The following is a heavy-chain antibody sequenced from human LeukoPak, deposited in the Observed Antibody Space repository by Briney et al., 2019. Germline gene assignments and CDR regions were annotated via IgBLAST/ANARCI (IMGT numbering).Heavy chain of an antibody. V-gene: IGHV4-4*07. J-gene: IGHJ4*02. CDR2: IYSSGSA. CDR3: AREGTTWFYFDY. D-gene: IGHD3-9*01. Sequence: KPSETLSLTCTVSGGSISSYYWSWIRQPAGKGLEWIGRIYSSGSANYNPSLQSRVTMSLDTSKKQFSLKLSSVTAADTAVYYCAREGTTWFYFDYWGQGTLVTVSS. CDR1: GGSISSYY.